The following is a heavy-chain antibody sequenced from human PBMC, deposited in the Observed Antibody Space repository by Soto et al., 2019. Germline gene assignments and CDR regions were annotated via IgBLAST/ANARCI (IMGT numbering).Heavy chain of an antibody. CDR3: ARGMENNKVGW. Sequence: PSETLSLTCTVSGGSISSYYWSWIRQPPGKGLEWIGYIYYSGSTNYNPSLKSRVTISVDTSKNQFSLKLSSVTAADTAVYFCARGMENNKVGWWGQGTLVTVSS. J-gene: IGHJ4*02. D-gene: IGHD1-1*01. CDR1: GGSISSYY. V-gene: IGHV4-59*01. CDR2: IYYSGST.